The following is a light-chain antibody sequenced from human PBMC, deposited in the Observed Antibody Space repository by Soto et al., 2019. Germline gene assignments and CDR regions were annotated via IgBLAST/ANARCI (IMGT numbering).Light chain of an antibody. V-gene: IGKV3-20*01. CDR2: GTS. Sequence: EIVLTQSPGTLSLSPGERATLSCRASQSVSSSNLAWYQQKPGQAPRLLMYGTSSRATGIPDRFSGSGSGTDFTLTISRLAPEDFAVYNCQQYGSSRWTLGQGTKVEIK. CDR3: QQYGSSRWT. J-gene: IGKJ1*01. CDR1: QSVSSSN.